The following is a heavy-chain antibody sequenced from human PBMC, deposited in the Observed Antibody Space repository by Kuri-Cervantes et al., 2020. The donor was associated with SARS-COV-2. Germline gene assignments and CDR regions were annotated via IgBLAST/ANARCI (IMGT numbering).Heavy chain of an antibody. J-gene: IGHJ4*02. CDR3: ARDKGGYSSGSFDY. V-gene: IGHV1-69*04. CDR2: IIPILGTA. Sequence: SVKVSCKASGGTFSSYAISWVRQAPGQGLEWMGRIIPILGTASYAQKFQGRVTITADKSTSTAYMELSSLRSEDTAVYYCARDKGGYSSGSFDYWGQGTLVTVSS. CDR1: GGTFSSYA. D-gene: IGHD6-19*01.